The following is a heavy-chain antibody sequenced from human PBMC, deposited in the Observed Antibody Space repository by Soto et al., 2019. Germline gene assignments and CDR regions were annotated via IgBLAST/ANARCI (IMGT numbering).Heavy chain of an antibody. CDR3: NTGPYAFSSRYEDYSGMDV. V-gene: IGHV3-15*01. Sequence: GGSLRLSCAASGFTFSNAWMSWVRQAPGKGLEWVGRIKSKTDGGTTDYAAPVKGRFTISRDDSKNTLYLQMNSLKTEDTAVYYCNTGPYAFSSRYEDYSGMDVLGPGTSATVS. CDR1: GFTFSNAW. CDR2: IKSKTDGGTT. D-gene: IGHD3-3*01. J-gene: IGHJ6*02.